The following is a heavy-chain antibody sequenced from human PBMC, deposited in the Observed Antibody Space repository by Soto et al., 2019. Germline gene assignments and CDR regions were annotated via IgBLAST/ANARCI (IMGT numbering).Heavy chain of an antibody. J-gene: IGHJ4*02. CDR3: ARGPDILTAYYGPFEY. Sequence: GGSLRLSCAASGFTFSSYWMHWVRQAPGKGLVWVSRINSDGSSTSYADSVKGRFTISRDDSKNSLYLQMNSLKTEDTAVYYCARGPDILTAYYGPFEYWGQGTLVTVSS. CDR1: GFTFSSYW. V-gene: IGHV3-74*01. CDR2: INSDGSST. D-gene: IGHD3-9*01.